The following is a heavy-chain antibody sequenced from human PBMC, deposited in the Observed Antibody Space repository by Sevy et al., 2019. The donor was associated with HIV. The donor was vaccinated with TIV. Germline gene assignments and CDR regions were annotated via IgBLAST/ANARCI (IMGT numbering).Heavy chain of an antibody. J-gene: IGHJ3*02. CDR1: GFTFSSYD. D-gene: IGHD2-21*01. Sequence: GGSLRLSCAASGFTFSSYDMHWVRQATGKGLEWDSAIGTAGDTYYPGSVKGRFTISRENAKNSLYLQMNSPRAGDTAVYYCARGAYGRAFDIWGQGTMVTVSS. CDR2: IGTAGDT. V-gene: IGHV3-13*01. CDR3: ARGAYGRAFDI.